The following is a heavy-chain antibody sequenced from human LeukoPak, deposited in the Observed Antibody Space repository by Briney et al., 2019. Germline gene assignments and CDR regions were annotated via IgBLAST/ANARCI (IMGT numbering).Heavy chain of an antibody. Sequence: ASVKVSCKASGYTFTSYGISWVRQAPGQGLEWMGWISAYNGNTNYAQKLQGRVTMTTDTSTSTVYMELSSLRSEDTAVYYCARGFYGGNIQFDYWGQGTLVTVSS. D-gene: IGHD4-23*01. CDR1: GYTFTSYG. CDR2: ISAYNGNT. J-gene: IGHJ4*02. CDR3: ARGFYGGNIQFDY. V-gene: IGHV1-18*01.